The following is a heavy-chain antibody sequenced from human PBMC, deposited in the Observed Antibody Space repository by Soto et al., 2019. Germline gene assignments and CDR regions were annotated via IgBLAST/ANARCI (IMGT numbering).Heavy chain of an antibody. CDR1: GFTFSSYW. V-gene: IGHV3-7*01. CDR3: ARDLGAGGPPCGDYYYGMDV. Sequence: PRLSCAASGFTFSSYWMSWVRQAPGKGLEWVANIKQDGSEKYYVDSVKGRFTISRDNAKNSLYLQMNSLRAEDTAVYYCARDLGAGGPPCGDYYYGMDVWGQGTTVTVSS. D-gene: IGHD2-15*01. J-gene: IGHJ6*02. CDR2: IKQDGSEK.